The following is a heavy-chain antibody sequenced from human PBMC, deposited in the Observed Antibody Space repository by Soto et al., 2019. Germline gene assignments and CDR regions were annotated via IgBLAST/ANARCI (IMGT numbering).Heavy chain of an antibody. Sequence: SVKVSCKASGGTFSSYAISWVRQAPGQGLEWMGGIIPIFGTANYAQKFQGRVTITADESTSTAYMELSSLRSEDTAVYYCARDVVPADIAHVDNWFDPWGQGTLVTVSS. CDR2: IIPIFGTA. D-gene: IGHD2-2*02. CDR3: ARDVVPADIAHVDNWFDP. CDR1: GGTFSSYA. J-gene: IGHJ5*02. V-gene: IGHV1-69*13.